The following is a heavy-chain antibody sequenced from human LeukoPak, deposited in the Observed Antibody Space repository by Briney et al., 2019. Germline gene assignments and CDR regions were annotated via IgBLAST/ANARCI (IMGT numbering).Heavy chain of an antibody. V-gene: IGHV3-30*04. Sequence: GGSLRLSCAASGFTFSSYAMHWVRQAPGKGLEWVAVISYDGRNKYYADSVKGRFTISRDNSKNTLYLQMNSLRAEDTAVYYCAKDSALYQLLWHYFDYWGQGTLVTVSS. CDR1: GFTFSSYA. D-gene: IGHD2-2*01. CDR3: AKDSALYQLLWHYFDY. CDR2: ISYDGRNK. J-gene: IGHJ4*02.